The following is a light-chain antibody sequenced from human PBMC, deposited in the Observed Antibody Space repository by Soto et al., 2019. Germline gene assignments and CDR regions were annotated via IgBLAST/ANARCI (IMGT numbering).Light chain of an antibody. J-gene: IGLJ1*01. CDR1: SSDVGGYNY. V-gene: IGLV2-14*01. Sequence: QPVLTQPASVSGSPGQSIAISCTGASSDVGGYNYVSWYQQHPGKAPRLMIYDVSNRPSGVSDRFSGSKSGNTASLTISGLQAEDEAEYYCSSYTSSSTYVFGTGTKVTVL. CDR2: DVS. CDR3: SSYTSSSTYV.